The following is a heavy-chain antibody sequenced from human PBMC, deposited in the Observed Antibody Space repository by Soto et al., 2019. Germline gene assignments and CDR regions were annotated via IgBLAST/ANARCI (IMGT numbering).Heavy chain of an antibody. Sequence: PGGSLRLSCAASGFTFSSYAMSWVRQAPGKGLEWVSAISGSGGSTYYADSVKGRFTISRDNSKNTLYLQMNSLRAEDTAVYYCAKDLAYCSGGSCYLNWFDPWGQGTLVTVSS. J-gene: IGHJ5*02. CDR1: GFTFSSYA. V-gene: IGHV3-23*01. CDR3: AKDLAYCSGGSCYLNWFDP. CDR2: ISGSGGST. D-gene: IGHD2-15*01.